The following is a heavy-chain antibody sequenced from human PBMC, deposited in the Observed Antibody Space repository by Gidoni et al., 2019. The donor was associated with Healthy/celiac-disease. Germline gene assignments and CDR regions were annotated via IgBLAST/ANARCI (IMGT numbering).Heavy chain of an antibody. D-gene: IGHD6-13*01. CDR2: ISSSSSYI. Sequence: EVQLVESGGGLVKPGGSLRLTCAASGFPFSRYSMNWVRQAPGKGLEWVSSISSSSSYIYDADSVKGRFTISRDNAKNSLYLQMNSLRAEDTAVYYCARASMSDSSIGGAFDIWGQGTMVTVSS. V-gene: IGHV3-21*01. CDR3: ARASMSDSSIGGAFDI. J-gene: IGHJ3*02. CDR1: GFPFSRYS.